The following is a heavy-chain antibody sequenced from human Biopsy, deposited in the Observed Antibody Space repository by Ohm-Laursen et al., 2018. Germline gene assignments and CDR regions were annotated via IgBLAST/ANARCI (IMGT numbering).Heavy chain of an antibody. CDR1: GGSISSYY. CDR2: IYNSGST. CDR3: ARATNSTGWPYYYFYGMDV. D-gene: IGHD2/OR15-2a*01. J-gene: IGHJ6*02. Sequence: GTLSLTCAVSGGSISSYYWTWIRQPPGKGLEWIGYIYNSGSTNYNPSLKSRVTISVDTSKNQFSLRLNSVTAADTAVYYCARATNSTGWPYYYFYGMDVWGQGTTVTVSS. V-gene: IGHV4-59*01.